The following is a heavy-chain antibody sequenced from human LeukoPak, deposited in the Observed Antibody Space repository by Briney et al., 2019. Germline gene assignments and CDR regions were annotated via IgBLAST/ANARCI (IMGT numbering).Heavy chain of an antibody. J-gene: IGHJ4*02. D-gene: IGHD6-19*01. CDR3: AREATGWRPLDF. V-gene: IGHV6-1*01. CDR2: TYYRSKWYN. Sequence: SQTLSLTCAISGDSVSSNSAAWNWLRQSPLRGLEWLGRTYYRSKWYNDYAVSVKGRVTINPDTSKNQFSLQLNSVTPEDTAVYYCAREATGWRPLDFGGQGTLVTVSS. CDR1: GDSVSSNSAA.